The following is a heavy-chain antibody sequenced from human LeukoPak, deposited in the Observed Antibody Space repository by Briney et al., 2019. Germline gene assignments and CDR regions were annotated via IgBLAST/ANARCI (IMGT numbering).Heavy chain of an antibody. D-gene: IGHD6-19*01. J-gene: IGHJ4*02. V-gene: IGHV3-33*08. Sequence: GGSLRLSCAASRFTFRKYWMAWVRQAPGKGLEWVAVIWYDGSNKYYADSVKGRFTISRDNSKNTLYLQMNSLRAEDTAVYYCARDPGDSSGRFVAPRQATAYYFDYWGQGTLVTVSS. CDR2: IWYDGSNK. CDR3: ARDPGDSSGRFVAPRQATAYYFDY. CDR1: RFTFRKYW.